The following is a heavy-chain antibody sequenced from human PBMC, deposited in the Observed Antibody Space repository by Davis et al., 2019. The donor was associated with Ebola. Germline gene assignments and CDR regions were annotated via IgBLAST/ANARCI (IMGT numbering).Heavy chain of an antibody. Sequence: GGSLRLSCAASGFTFSSYAMSWVRQAPGKGLEWVSAISGSGGSTYCADSVKGRFTISRDNSKNTLYLQMNSLRAEDTAVYYCAKDLADIVVVPAAADYGMDVRGQGTTVTVSS. J-gene: IGHJ6*02. CDR2: ISGSGGST. CDR1: GFTFSSYA. D-gene: IGHD2-2*01. CDR3: AKDLADIVVVPAAADYGMDV. V-gene: IGHV3-23*01.